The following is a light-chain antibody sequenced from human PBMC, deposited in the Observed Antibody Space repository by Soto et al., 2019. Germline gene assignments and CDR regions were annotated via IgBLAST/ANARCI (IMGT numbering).Light chain of an antibody. Sequence: EIVLTQSPGTLSLSPGERATLSCRASQSVSTYLAWYQQRPGQSPRLLIYGASNRATGVPARFSGSGSGTDFTLTISRLEPEDFAVYYCQQYDNSPLTFGGGTKVDIK. J-gene: IGKJ4*01. V-gene: IGKV3-20*01. CDR2: GAS. CDR3: QQYDNSPLT. CDR1: QSVSTY.